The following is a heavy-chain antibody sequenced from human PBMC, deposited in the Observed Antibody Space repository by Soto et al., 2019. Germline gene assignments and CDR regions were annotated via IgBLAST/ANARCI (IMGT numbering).Heavy chain of an antibody. CDR2: VYLGDST. D-gene: IGHD2-15*01. J-gene: IGHJ4*02. CDR1: GFAIRDYY. V-gene: IGHV3-53*01. CDR3: VRDQDTYGQAVFDS. Sequence: GGSLRLSCAVSGFAIRDYYMSWVRQAPGKGLEWVSVVYLGDSTFYADSVKGRFTIFRDDSKNTLYLQMNSLRAEDTALYYCVRDQDTYGQAVFDSWGQGTLVTVSS.